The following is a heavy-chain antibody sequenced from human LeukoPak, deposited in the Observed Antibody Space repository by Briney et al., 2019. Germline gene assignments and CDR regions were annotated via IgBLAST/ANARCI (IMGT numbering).Heavy chain of an antibody. J-gene: IGHJ4*02. D-gene: IGHD1-7*01. V-gene: IGHV3-15*01. CDR3: ATDALVSGALVTETTFFSAY. CDR2: IKSKAYGGAT. Sequence: GGAERLSCGSFGFPLQKAWMSWAREAAGKGLDWVGRIKSKAYGGATDYAAAVQDKFPISRDDSDSMLYLEMSSLTTDDTGVYFCATDALVSGALVTETTFFSAYWGQGTLVTVSS. CDR1: GFPLQKAW.